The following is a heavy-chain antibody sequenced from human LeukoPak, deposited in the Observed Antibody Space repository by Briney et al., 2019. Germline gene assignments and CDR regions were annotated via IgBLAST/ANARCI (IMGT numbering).Heavy chain of an antibody. CDR1: GFTFSPYS. CDR3: ARDHGARSPYSSGWYDAFDI. D-gene: IGHD6-19*01. Sequence: GGSLRLSCVVSGFTFSPYSMNWVRQAPGKGLEWVAYISGRTSTIYYADSVYGRFTISRDNAKNSLYLQMNSLRAEDTAVYYCARDHGARSPYSSGWYDAFDIWGQGTMVTVSS. CDR2: ISGRTSTI. J-gene: IGHJ3*02. V-gene: IGHV3-48*04.